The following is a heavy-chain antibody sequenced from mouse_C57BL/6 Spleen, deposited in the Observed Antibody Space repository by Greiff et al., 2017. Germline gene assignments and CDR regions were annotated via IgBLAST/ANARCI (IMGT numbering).Heavy chain of an antibody. CDR2: INPSNGGT. D-gene: IGHD6-1*01. J-gene: IGHJ4*01. V-gene: IGHV1-53*01. Sequence: QVQLQQPGTELVKPGASVKLSCTASGYTFTSYWMHWVKQRPGQGLEWIGNINPSNGGTNYNEKFKSKATLTVDKSSSTAYMQLSSLTSEDSAVYYCASPLFRDYAMDYWGQGTSVTVSS. CDR3: ASPLFRDYAMDY. CDR1: GYTFTSYW.